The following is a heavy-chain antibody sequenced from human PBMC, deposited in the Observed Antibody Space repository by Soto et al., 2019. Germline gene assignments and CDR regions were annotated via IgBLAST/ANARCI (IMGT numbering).Heavy chain of an antibody. Sequence: QVQLVQSGAEVKKPGSSVKVSCKASGGTFSSYTISWVRQAPGQGLEWMGRIIPILGIANYAQKFQGRVTITAEQSTSTAYMELSSLRSEDTAVYYCARSTVVTAQFDYWGQGTLVTVSS. D-gene: IGHD4-17*01. CDR2: IIPILGIA. V-gene: IGHV1-69*02. CDR3: ARSTVVTAQFDY. J-gene: IGHJ4*02. CDR1: GGTFSSYT.